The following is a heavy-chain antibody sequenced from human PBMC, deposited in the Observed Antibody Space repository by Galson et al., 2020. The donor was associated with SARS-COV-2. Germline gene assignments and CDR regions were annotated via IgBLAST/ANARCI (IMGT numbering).Heavy chain of an antibody. D-gene: IGHD5-12*01. CDR3: ARDFGVDGYNPADY. Sequence: DSVKGRFTISRDNSKNTLYLQINSLRTEDTSVYYCARDFGVDGYNPADYWGQGTLVTVSS. V-gene: IGHV3-30*01. J-gene: IGHJ4*02.